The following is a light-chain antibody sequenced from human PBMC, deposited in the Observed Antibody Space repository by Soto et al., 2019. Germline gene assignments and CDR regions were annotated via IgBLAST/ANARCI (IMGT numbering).Light chain of an antibody. V-gene: IGKV3-15*01. CDR1: QSVNSN. Sequence: EMVMTQSPAILSVSPGESATLSCRASQSVNSNYLAWYQQHPGQPPRLLIYGISTRATGIPARFSGSRSGTEFSLTISSLQSEDFAVYYCQQRSNWPPKITVGQVTRLEIK. CDR2: GIS. J-gene: IGKJ5*01. CDR3: QQRSNWPPKIT.